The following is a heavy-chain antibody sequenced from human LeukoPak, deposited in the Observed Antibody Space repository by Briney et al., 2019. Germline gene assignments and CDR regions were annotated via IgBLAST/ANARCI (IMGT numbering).Heavy chain of an antibody. J-gene: IGHJ4*02. CDR1: GGSISSSSYY. Sequence: SETLSLTCTVSGGSISSSSYYWGWIRQPPGKGLEWIGSIYYSGSTYYNPSLKSRVTISVDTSKNQFSLKLSSVTAADTAVYYCARPGSSVAAPLFDYWGQGTPVTVSS. CDR3: ARPGSSVAAPLFDY. V-gene: IGHV4-39*01. CDR2: IYYSGST. D-gene: IGHD5-12*01.